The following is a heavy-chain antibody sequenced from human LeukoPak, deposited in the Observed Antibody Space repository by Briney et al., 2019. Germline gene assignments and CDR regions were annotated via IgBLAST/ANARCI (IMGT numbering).Heavy chain of an antibody. CDR1: GFTFSSYA. J-gene: IGHJ4*02. D-gene: IGHD2-2*01. Sequence: GGSLRLSCAASGFTFSSYAMSWVRQAPGKGLEWVSAISGSGGSTYYADSVKGRFTISRDNSKNTLYLQMNSLRAEDTAVYYCAKVLGYCSSTSCENSAFDYWGQGNPGHRLL. CDR2: ISGSGGST. V-gene: IGHV3-23*01. CDR3: AKVLGYCSSTSCENSAFDY.